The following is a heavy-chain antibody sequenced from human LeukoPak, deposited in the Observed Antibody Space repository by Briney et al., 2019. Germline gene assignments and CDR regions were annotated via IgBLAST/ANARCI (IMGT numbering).Heavy chain of an antibody. CDR3: ARNTPFFQH. Sequence: RASKTLSLTCTVSGGSISSYYWSWIRQPPGKGLEWIGYIYYSGSTNYNPSLKSRVTISVDTSKNQFSLKLSSVTAADTAVYYCARNTPFFQHWGQGTLVTVSS. CDR1: GGSISSYY. J-gene: IGHJ1*01. V-gene: IGHV4-59*01. CDR2: IYYSGST.